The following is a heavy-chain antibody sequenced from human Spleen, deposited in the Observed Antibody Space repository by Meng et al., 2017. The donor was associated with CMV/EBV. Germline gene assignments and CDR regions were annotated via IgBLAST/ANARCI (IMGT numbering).Heavy chain of an antibody. J-gene: IGHJ4*02. CDR1: GFTVSSNY. V-gene: IGHV3-53*01. D-gene: IGHD2-2*02. CDR3: AKVGVPVAIRYYFDY. Sequence: GGSLRLSCAASGFTVSSNYMSWVRQAPGKGLEWVSVIYSGGSTYYADSVRGRFTISRDNSKNTLYLQMNSLRAEDTAVYFCAKVGVPVAIRYYFDYWGQGTLVTVSS. CDR2: IYSGGST.